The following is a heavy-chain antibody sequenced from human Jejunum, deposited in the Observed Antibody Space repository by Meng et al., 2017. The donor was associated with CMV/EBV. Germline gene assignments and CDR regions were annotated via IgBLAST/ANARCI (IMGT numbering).Heavy chain of an antibody. V-gene: IGHV3-30*04. CDR1: GFTFSSHA. Sequence: GFTFSSHAMKWVRKAPGKGLEWVAVTSYDGNSQYYTDSVKGRFTISRDNSDNMLYLQMNSLRADDTAVYYCARDGGGFNSSPFDCWGQGTLVIVSS. CDR3: ARDGGGFNSSPFDC. CDR2: TSYDGNSQ. J-gene: IGHJ4*02. D-gene: IGHD3-16*01.